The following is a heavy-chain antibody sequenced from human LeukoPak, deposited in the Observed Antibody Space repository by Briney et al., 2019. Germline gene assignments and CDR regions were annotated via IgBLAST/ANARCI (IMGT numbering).Heavy chain of an antibody. CDR1: GFTLSSYS. J-gene: IGHJ4*02. D-gene: IGHD3-9*01. CDR3: ARSLYYDTLTGYYFFDY. V-gene: IGHV3-48*04. Sequence: GASLSLSCVASGFTLSSYSINWVRQAPGKGLEWVSYISSSSTTIYYADSVKGRFTITRDNAKNSLYLQMNSLRAEDTAVYYCARSLYYDTLTGYYFFDYWGQGTLVAVSS. CDR2: ISSSSTTI.